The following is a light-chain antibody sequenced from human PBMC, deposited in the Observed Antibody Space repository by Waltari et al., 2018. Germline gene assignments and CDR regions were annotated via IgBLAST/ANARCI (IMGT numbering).Light chain of an antibody. CDR1: SSAVGGYNY. CDR3: SSYTSSITYV. CDR2: EVG. J-gene: IGLJ1*01. Sequence: QSALTQPASVSGSPGQSITISCTGSSSAVGGYNYVSWYQQHPDRAPKLLIYEVGSRPSGVSDRFSGSKSGNTASLTISGLQAEDEADYYCSSYTSSITYVFGVGTKVTVL. V-gene: IGLV2-14*01.